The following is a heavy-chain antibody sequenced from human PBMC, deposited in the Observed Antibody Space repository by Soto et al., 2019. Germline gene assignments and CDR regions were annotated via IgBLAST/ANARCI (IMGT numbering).Heavy chain of an antibody. CDR2: IYYSGST. V-gene: IGHV4-31*03. CDR3: ARDTKPIRGYSGYDYYYGMDV. CDR1: GGSISSGGYY. D-gene: IGHD5-12*01. Sequence: TSETLSLTCTVSGGSISSGGYYWSWIRQHPGKGLEWIGYIYYSGSTYYNPSLKSRVTISVDTSKNQFSLKLSSVTAADTAVYYCARDTKPIRGYSGYDYYYGMDVWGQGTTVTVSS. J-gene: IGHJ6*02.